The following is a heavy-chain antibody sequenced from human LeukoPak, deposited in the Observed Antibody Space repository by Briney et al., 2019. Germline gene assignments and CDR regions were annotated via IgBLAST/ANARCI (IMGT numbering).Heavy chain of an antibody. CDR1: GFTFDDYG. Sequence: GGSLRLSCAASGFTFDDYGLSWVRHAPGKGLEGVSGINWNGGSTGYADSVEGRFTISRDNAKNSQYLQMNSLRVEDTALYYCARAQTYGDSRLLLDYWGQGTTVTVSS. CDR3: ARAQTYGDSRLLLDY. D-gene: IGHD2-21*02. J-gene: IGHJ4*02. CDR2: INWNGGST. V-gene: IGHV3-20*04.